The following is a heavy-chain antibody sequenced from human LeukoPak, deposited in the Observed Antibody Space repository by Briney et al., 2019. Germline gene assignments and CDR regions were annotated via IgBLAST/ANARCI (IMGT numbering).Heavy chain of an antibody. CDR2: VIPIFGTA. J-gene: IGHJ6*02. V-gene: IGHV1-69*13. Sequence: SVKVSCKASGGTFSSYAISWVRQAPGQGLEWMGGVIPIFGTANYAQKFQGRVTITADESTSTAYMELRSLRSEDTAVYYCARTTPGYSSSWYYYYGMDVWGQGTTVTVSS. CDR1: GGTFSSYA. D-gene: IGHD6-13*01. CDR3: ARTTPGYSSSWYYYYGMDV.